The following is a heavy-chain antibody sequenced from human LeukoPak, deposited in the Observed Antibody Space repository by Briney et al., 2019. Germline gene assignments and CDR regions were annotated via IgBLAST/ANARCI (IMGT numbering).Heavy chain of an antibody. CDR3: AREGKITMVRGVIRYYYMDV. CDR1: GGSISSYY. Sequence: SETLSLTCTVSGGSISSYYWSWIRQPPGKGLEWIGYIYYSGSTNYNPSLKSRVTISVDTSKNQFSLKLRSVMAADTAVYYCAREGKITMVRGVIRYYYMDVWGKGTTVTISS. V-gene: IGHV4-59*12. D-gene: IGHD3-10*01. J-gene: IGHJ6*03. CDR2: IYYSGST.